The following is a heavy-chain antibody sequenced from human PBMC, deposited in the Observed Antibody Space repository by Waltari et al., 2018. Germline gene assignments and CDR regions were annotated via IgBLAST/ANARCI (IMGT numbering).Heavy chain of an antibody. J-gene: IGHJ4*02. Sequence: EVQLLESGGGLVQPGGSLRLSCAASGFTLSTYAMSWVRQAPGKGLEWVLTIYLRGGNTFYAASGKGRLTISGDNSRNTLYLEMNSLRAEDTAVYYCAKELTRNCFDAWGQGTLVTVSS. V-gene: IGHV3-23*01. CDR2: IYLRGGNT. CDR1: GFTLSTYA. CDR3: AKELTRNCFDA. D-gene: IGHD2-2*01.